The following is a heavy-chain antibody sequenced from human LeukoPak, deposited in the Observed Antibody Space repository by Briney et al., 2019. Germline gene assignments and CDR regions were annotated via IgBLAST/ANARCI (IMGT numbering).Heavy chain of an antibody. D-gene: IGHD3-3*01. V-gene: IGHV3-21*01. CDR2: ISGSSSYI. CDR3: ARVYQGVAIFDGIDY. CDR1: GYTFSSYS. Sequence: GGSLRLSCAASGYTFSSYSMNWVRQAPGKGLEWVSSISGSSSYIYYADSAKGRFTISRDNAKNSVFLQMNSLRAEDTAVYYCARVYQGVAIFDGIDYWGQGTLVTVSS. J-gene: IGHJ4*02.